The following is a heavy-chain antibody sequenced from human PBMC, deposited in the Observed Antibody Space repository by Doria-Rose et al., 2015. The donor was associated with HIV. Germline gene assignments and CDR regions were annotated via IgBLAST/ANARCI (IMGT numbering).Heavy chain of an antibody. CDR1: GVSLSSPGMG. CDR3: ARIKSSRWYHKYYFDF. V-gene: IGHV2-26*01. D-gene: IGHD6-13*01. Sequence: QVTLKESGPVLVKPTETLTPTCTVSGVSLSSPGMGVSWIRQPPGKALEWLANMFSDDERSYKTSLKSRLTISRVTSKSQVVLTMTDMDPVDTATYYCARIKSSRWYHKYYFDFWGQGTLVVVSA. CDR2: MFSDDER. J-gene: IGHJ4*02.